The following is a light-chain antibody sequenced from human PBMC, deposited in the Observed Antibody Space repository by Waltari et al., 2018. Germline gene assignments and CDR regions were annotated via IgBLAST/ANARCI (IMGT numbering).Light chain of an antibody. CDR3: SSYASSNTVV. V-gene: IGLV2-14*01. J-gene: IGLJ2*01. Sequence: QSALTQPASVSGSPGQAITISCTGTSSDVGGYNYASWYQQHPGKAPKLIIYEVSHRPSGVSNRFSGSKSGNTASLTISGLQAEDEADYYCSSYASSNTVVFGGGTKLTVL. CDR1: SSDVGGYNY. CDR2: EVS.